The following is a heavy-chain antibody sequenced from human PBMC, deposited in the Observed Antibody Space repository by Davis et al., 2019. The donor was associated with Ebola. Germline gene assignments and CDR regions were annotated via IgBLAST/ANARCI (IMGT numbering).Heavy chain of an antibody. CDR3: AKDTSNVWFDV. J-gene: IGHJ3*01. Sequence: GESLKISCAASGFTFSSYGMHWVRQAPGKGLEWVGNINQDGSEKQYVDSMKGRFTISRDNARNSLFLQMNSLRVEDTAIYYCAKDTSNVWFDVWGQGTMVTVAS. D-gene: IGHD6-19*01. CDR2: INQDGSEK. V-gene: IGHV3-7*03. CDR1: GFTFSSYG.